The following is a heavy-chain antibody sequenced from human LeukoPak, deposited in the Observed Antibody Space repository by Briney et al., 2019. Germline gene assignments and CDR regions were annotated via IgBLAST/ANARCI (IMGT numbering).Heavy chain of an antibody. CDR3: ARGGGYCSSTSCYYYY. J-gene: IGHJ4*02. Sequence: SETLSLTCAVYGGSFSGYYWSWIRQPPGKGLEWIGEINHSGSTNYNPSLKSRVTISVDTSKNQFSLKLSSVTAADTAVYYCARGGGYCSSTSCYYYYWGQGTLVTVSS. CDR2: INHSGST. CDR1: GGSFSGYY. D-gene: IGHD2-2*01. V-gene: IGHV4-34*01.